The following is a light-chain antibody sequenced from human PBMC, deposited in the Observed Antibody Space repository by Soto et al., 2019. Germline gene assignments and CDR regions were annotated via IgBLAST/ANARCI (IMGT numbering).Light chain of an antibody. CDR2: EVS. J-gene: IGLJ2*01. CDR3: YSYVGRIS. Sequence: QSALTQPASVSGSPGQSITISCTGTSGDVGSHNFVSWYQQHPGKAPELIIYEVSKRPSGVSSRFSGSKSGNTASLTISGLHTEDEADYYCYSYVGRISFGGGTKLTVL. CDR1: SGDVGSHNF. V-gene: IGLV2-23*02.